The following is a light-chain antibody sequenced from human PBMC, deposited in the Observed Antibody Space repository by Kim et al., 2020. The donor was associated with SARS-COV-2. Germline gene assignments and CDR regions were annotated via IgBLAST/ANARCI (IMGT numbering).Light chain of an antibody. Sequence: TAGTESILDSQSVDHVAGYQQSPGPAPKLIIYDVTNRPSGVSSRFSGSKSGNTASLTISGLQAEDEADYYCSSYTASIAFVFGGGTKVTVL. V-gene: IGLV2-18*02. CDR3: SSYTASIAFV. CDR2: DVT. CDR1: ILDSQSVDH. J-gene: IGLJ1*01.